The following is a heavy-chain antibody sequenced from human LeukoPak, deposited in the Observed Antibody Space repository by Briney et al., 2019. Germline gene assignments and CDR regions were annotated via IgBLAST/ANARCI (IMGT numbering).Heavy chain of an antibody. CDR2: ISSSGSTI. Sequence: GGSLRLSCAASGFTFSNYGMHWVRQAPGKGLEWVSYISSSGSTIDYADSVKGRFTISRDNAKNSLYLQMNGLRAEDTAVYYCARGLRDFDYWGQGTLVTVSS. V-gene: IGHV3-48*04. CDR3: ARGLRDFDY. CDR1: GFTFSNYG. J-gene: IGHJ4*02. D-gene: IGHD4-17*01.